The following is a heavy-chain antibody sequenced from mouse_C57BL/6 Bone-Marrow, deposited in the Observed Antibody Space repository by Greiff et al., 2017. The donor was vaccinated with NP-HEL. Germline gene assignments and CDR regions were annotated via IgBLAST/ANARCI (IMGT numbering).Heavy chain of an antibody. J-gene: IGHJ1*03. CDR3: ARDLLWLRLWYFDV. CDR2: IYPRSGNT. Sequence: QVQLQQSGAELARPGASVKLSCKASGYTFTSYGISWVKQRTGQGLEWSGEIYPRSGNTYYNEKFKGKATLTADKSSSKAYMERRSLTSEDSAVYFCARDLLWLRLWYFDVWGTGTTVTVSS. D-gene: IGHD2-2*01. V-gene: IGHV1-81*01. CDR1: GYTFTSYG.